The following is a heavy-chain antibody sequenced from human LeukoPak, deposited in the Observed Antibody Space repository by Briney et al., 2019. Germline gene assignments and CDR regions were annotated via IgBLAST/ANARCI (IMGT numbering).Heavy chain of an antibody. J-gene: IGHJ4*02. Sequence: SVKVSCKTSGGTGISWVRQAPGQGLGWMGKIIPILGIPTYAQKFQGRVTITADRPTSTAYMELSSLRSEDTAVYYCATERRDGNTFDYWGQGTLVSVSS. CDR3: ATERRDGNTFDY. D-gene: IGHD5-24*01. CDR2: IIPILGIP. CDR1: GGTG. V-gene: IGHV1-69*04.